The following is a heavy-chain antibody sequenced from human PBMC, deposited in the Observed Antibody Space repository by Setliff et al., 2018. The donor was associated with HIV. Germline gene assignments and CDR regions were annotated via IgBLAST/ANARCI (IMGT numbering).Heavy chain of an antibody. CDR1: GGSISSGGYY. CDR2: IYYSGST. V-gene: IGHV4-31*03. CDR3: ARVLSSGYAGPFDS. D-gene: IGHD3-22*01. J-gene: IGHJ5*01. Sequence: PSETLSLTCTVSGGSISSGGYYWSWIRQHPGKGLEWIGYIYYSGSTYYNPSLKSRVTISVDTSKNQLTLNLNSVTAADTAVYYCARVLSSGYAGPFDSWGQGSLVTVSS.